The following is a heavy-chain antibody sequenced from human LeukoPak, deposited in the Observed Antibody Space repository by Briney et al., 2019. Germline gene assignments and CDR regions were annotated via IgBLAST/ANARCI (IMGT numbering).Heavy chain of an antibody. Sequence: GGSLTLSCAASGFTFSSYAMHWFRQAPGKGLEWVAVISYDGSNKYYADSVKGRFTISRDNSKNTLYLQMNSLRAEDTAVYYCARDTDSSGYYAFDYWGQGTLVTVSS. V-gene: IGHV3-30-3*01. J-gene: IGHJ4*02. CDR2: ISYDGSNK. CDR3: ARDTDSSGYYAFDY. CDR1: GFTFSSYA. D-gene: IGHD3-22*01.